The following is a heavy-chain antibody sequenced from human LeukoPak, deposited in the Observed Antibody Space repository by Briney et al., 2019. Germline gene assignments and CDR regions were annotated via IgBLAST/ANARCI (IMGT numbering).Heavy chain of an antibody. D-gene: IGHD3-10*01. CDR3: ARAGGAARGENGMDV. CDR1: GGSISSSSYY. V-gene: IGHV4-61*05. J-gene: IGHJ3*01. Sequence: SETLSLTCTVSGGSISSSSYYWGWIRQPAGKGPEWIGYIYYSGSTNYNPSLKSRVTISVDTSKNQFSLKLTSVTAADTAVYYCARAGGAARGENGMDVWGRGTFVTVSS. CDR2: IYYSGST.